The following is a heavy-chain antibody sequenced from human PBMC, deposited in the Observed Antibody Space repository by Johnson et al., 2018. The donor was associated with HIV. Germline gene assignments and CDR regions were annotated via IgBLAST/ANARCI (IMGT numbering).Heavy chain of an antibody. CDR3: ARKGGRHFWSGYWNAFDI. CDR2: ISGSGGST. V-gene: IGHV3-23*04. Sequence: VQLVESGGGLVQPGGSLRLSCAASGFTFSSYAMSWVRQAPGKGLEWVSAISGSGGSTYYADSVKGRFTISRDNSKNILYVKMNSLRAEDTAVYYCARKGGRHFWSGYWNAFDIWGQGTMVSVSS. CDR1: GFTFSSYA. D-gene: IGHD3-3*02. J-gene: IGHJ3*02.